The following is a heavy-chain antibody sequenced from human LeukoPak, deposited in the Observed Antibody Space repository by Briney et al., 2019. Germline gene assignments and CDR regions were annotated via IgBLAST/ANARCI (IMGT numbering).Heavy chain of an antibody. D-gene: IGHD2-2*02. CDR3: ARELRYCSSTSCYTLYYYYGMDV. CDR1: GYTFTSYY. Sequence: ASVKVSCKASGYTFTSYYMHWVRQAPGQGLEWMGIINPSGGSTSYAQKFQGRVTITADESTSTAYMELSSLRSEDTAVYYCARELRYCSSTSCYTLYYYYGMDVWGQGTTVTVSS. V-gene: IGHV1-46*01. J-gene: IGHJ6*02. CDR2: INPSGGST.